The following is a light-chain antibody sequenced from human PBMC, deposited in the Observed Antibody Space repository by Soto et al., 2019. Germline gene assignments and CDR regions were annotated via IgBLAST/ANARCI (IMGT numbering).Light chain of an antibody. CDR3: QQYDNPLFT. CDR2: DAS. V-gene: IGKV1-33*01. J-gene: IGKJ3*01. CDR1: QDISNY. Sequence: DIQMTQSPSSLSASVGDRVTITCQASQDISNYLNWYQQKPGKAPKLLIYDASNLETGVPSRCSGSGSRTDFTFTISSLQPEDIATYYCQQYDNPLFTFGPGTKVDIK.